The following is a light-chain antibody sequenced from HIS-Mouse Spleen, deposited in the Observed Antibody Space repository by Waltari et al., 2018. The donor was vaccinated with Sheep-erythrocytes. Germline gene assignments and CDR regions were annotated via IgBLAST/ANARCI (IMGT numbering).Light chain of an antibody. CDR1: RSDVGGYNS. CDR2: EVS. CDR3: SSYAGSNNWV. V-gene: IGLV2-8*01. Sequence: QSALTQPPSASGSPGQSVTISCTGTRSDVGGYNSVSWYQQHPGKAPKLMIYEVSKRPSGVPDRFSGSKYGNTASLTVSGLQAEDEADYYCSSYAGSNNWVFGGGTKLTVL. J-gene: IGLJ3*02.